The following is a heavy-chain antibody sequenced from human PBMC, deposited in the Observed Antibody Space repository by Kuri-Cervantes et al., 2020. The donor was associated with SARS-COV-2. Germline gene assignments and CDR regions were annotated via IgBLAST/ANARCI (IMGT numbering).Heavy chain of an antibody. CDR1: GGSISSSNW. J-gene: IGHJ6*02. Sequence: GSLRLSCAVSGGSISSSNWWSWVRQPPGKGLEWIGEIYHSGSTNYNPSLKSRVTISVDTSKNQFSLKLSSVTAADTAVYYCARRYDSWSGYLAMDVWGQGTTVTVSS. CDR2: IYHSGST. V-gene: IGHV4-4*02. D-gene: IGHD3-3*01. CDR3: ARRYDSWSGYLAMDV.